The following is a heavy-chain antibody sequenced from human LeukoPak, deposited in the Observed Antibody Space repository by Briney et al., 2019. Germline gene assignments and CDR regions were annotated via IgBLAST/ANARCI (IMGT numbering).Heavy chain of an antibody. J-gene: IGHJ3*02. CDR1: GGSISSYY. CDR2: IYYSGST. Sequence: SETLSLTCTVSGGSISSYYWSWIRQPPGKGLEWIGYIYYSGSTNYNPSLKSRVTMSVDTSKNQFSLKLSSVTAADTAVYYCARDGGRIRFLEWFDAFDIWGQGTMVTVSS. CDR3: ARDGGRIRFLEWFDAFDI. V-gene: IGHV4-59*12. D-gene: IGHD3-3*01.